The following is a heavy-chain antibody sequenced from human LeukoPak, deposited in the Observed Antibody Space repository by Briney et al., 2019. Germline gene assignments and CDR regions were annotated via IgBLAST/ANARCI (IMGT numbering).Heavy chain of an antibody. CDR1: GGSFSGYY. CDR2: INHSGST. CDR3: ARWTYSGSYYYMDV. J-gene: IGHJ6*03. Sequence: PSETLSLTCAVYGGSFSGYYWSWIRQPPGKGLEWIGEINHSGSTNYNPSLKSRVTISVDTSKHQFSLKLSSVTAADTAVYYCARWTYSGSYYYMDVWGKGTTVTVSS. V-gene: IGHV4-34*01. D-gene: IGHD1-26*01.